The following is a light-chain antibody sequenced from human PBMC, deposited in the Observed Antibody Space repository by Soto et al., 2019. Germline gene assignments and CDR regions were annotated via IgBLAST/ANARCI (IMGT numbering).Light chain of an antibody. CDR2: DSS. V-gene: IGKV3-11*01. CDR3: QQRSNWPLT. J-gene: IGKJ4*01. Sequence: EIVLTQFPATLSFSPGDGATLSCRASQSVSSYLAWYQQKRGQAPRLLIYDSSNRATGIPARFSGSGSGTDFSLIISSLEPEDFAVYYCQQRSNWPLTFGGGTKVDIK. CDR1: QSVSSY.